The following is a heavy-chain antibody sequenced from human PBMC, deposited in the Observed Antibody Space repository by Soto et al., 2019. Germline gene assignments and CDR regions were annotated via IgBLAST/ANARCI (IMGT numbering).Heavy chain of an antibody. J-gene: IGHJ6*03. CDR2: ISGNGRTT. V-gene: IGHV3-74*01. CDR3: ARGGDDSTYFYINV. Sequence: EVQLVESGGDLVQPGGSLRLSCAASGFTFSNFWMHWVRQVPGKGPVWVSRISGNGRTTNYADSVKGRFTISRDNAKNTLYVQMNSLRAEDTAVYYCARGGDDSTYFYINVWGKGTTVTVSS. D-gene: IGHD4-4*01. CDR1: GFTFSNFW.